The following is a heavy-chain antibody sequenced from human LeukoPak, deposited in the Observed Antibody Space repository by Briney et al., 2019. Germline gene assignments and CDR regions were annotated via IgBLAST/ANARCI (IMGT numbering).Heavy chain of an antibody. D-gene: IGHD3-16*01. CDR1: RFIFRNYA. CDR2: ISGTADNK. J-gene: IGHJ3*02. Sequence: PGGSLRLSCAASRFIFRNYAMSWVRQAPGRGLEWLSIISGTADNKYYADSVKGRFTISRDNPRSTLYLEMNILRAEDTAVYYCAKADATIGGAFDTWGQGTMVIVSS. CDR3: AKADATIGGAFDT. V-gene: IGHV3-23*01.